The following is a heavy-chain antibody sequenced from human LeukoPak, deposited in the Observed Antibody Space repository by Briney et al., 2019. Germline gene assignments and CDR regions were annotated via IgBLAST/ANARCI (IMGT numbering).Heavy chain of an antibody. V-gene: IGHV1-2*06. CDR1: GYTFTGYY. CDR2: INPNSGGT. D-gene: IGHD1-26*01. CDR3: EAIVGALEFDY. J-gene: IGHJ4*02. Sequence: GASVKVSCKASGYTFTGYYMHWVRQAPGQGLEWMGRINPNSGGTNYAQKFQGRVTMTRDTSISTAYMELSRLRSDDTAVYYCEAIVGALEFDYWGQGTLDTVSS.